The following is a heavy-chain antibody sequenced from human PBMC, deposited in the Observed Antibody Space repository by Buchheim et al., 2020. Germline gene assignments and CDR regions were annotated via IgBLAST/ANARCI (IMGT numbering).Heavy chain of an antibody. J-gene: IGHJ4*02. D-gene: IGHD3-16*01. V-gene: IGHV4-39*07. Sequence: QLPLQESGPGLVKPSETLSLTCTVSFDPITTSGHFWGWIRQPPGKGLEWIASLYYGGSTYYNPSLKSRVTISVNTSKNQFSLKLSSVTAAGTAVYYCSRISSLGTYEIDSWGQGIL. CDR1: FDPITTSGHF. CDR3: SRISSLGTYEIDS. CDR2: LYYGGST.